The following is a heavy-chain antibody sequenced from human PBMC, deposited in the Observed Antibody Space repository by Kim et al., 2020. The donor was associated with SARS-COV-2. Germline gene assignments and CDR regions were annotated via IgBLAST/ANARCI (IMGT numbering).Heavy chain of an antibody. CDR1: GFTFSNYS. CDR3: DRYVPDAFDI. J-gene: IGHJ3*02. Sequence: GGSLRLSCAASGFTFSNYSMHWVRQAPGKGLEWVSGISWDGGSICYADSVKGRFTISRDNAKNSLYLQMNRLRAEDTAVYYCDRYVPDAFDIWGQGTMVTVSS. CDR2: ISWDGGSI. D-gene: IGHD1-20*01. V-gene: IGHV3-9*01.